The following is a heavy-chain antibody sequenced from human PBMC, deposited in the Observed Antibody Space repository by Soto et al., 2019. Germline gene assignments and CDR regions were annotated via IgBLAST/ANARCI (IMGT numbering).Heavy chain of an antibody. D-gene: IGHD6-13*01. CDR1: GGSMRHYF. J-gene: IGHJ4*02. V-gene: IGHV4-59*01. CDR2: IHYSGTT. Sequence: LQTLSLTCRVAGGSMRHYFWTWIRQPPGKGLELIGYIHYSGTTSFFPSYNPSLRSRVTISEDTSKNQFSLKLLSVTTADTAVYFCAAGEASSRNLAPYYLDFWGQGTLVPVSS. CDR3: AAGEASSRNLAPYYLDF.